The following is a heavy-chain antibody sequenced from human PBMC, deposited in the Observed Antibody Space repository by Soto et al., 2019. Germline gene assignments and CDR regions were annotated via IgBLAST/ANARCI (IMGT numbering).Heavy chain of an antibody. V-gene: IGHV1-2*04. CDR3: ARGRGNYDILTGYPVHGNHFDY. CDR1: GYTFTDYY. CDR2: INPNSGGT. J-gene: IGHJ4*02. D-gene: IGHD3-9*01. Sequence: ASVKVSCKASGYTFTDYYIHWVRQAPGQGLEWMGWINPNSGGTNYAQKFPGWVAMTRDTSISTAYMELSSLRSDDTAVYYCARGRGNYDILTGYPVHGNHFDYWGQGTLVTVSS.